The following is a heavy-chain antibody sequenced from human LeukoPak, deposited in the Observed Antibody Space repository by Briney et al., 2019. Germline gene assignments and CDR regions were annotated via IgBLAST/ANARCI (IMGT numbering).Heavy chain of an antibody. CDR1: GGSISSGDYY. V-gene: IGHV4-30-4*01. J-gene: IGHJ4*02. D-gene: IGHD7-27*01. Sequence: SETLSLTCTVSGGSISSGDYYWSWIRQPPGKGLEWIGYIYYSGSTYYNPSLKSRVTISVDTSKNQFSLKLSSVTAADTAVYYCARVWGGAASDYWGQETLVTVSS. CDR2: IYYSGST. CDR3: ARVWGGAASDY.